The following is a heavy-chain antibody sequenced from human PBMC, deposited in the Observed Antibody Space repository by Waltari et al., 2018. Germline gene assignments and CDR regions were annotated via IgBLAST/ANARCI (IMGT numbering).Heavy chain of an antibody. CDR1: GGTFSSYT. D-gene: IGHD5-12*01. Sequence: QVQLVQSGAEVKKPGSSVKVSCKASGGTFSSYTISWVRPAPGQGLEWMGRIIPILGIANYAQKFQGRVTITADKSTSTAYMELSSLRSEDTAVYYCARGYRGYSGYASDYWGQGTLVTVSS. CDR3: ARGYRGYSGYASDY. CDR2: IIPILGIA. J-gene: IGHJ4*02. V-gene: IGHV1-69*02.